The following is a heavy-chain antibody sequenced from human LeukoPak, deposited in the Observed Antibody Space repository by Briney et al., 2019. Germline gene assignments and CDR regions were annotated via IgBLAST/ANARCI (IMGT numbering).Heavy chain of an antibody. Sequence: GGSLRLSCAASGFTFSSYGMHWVRQAPGKGLEWVAVIWYDGSNKYYADSVKGRFTISRDNSKNTLYLQMNSLRAEDTAVYYCAREDYSNSPDYWDQGTLVTVSS. V-gene: IGHV3-33*01. CDR2: IWYDGSNK. CDR1: GFTFSSYG. J-gene: IGHJ4*02. CDR3: AREDYSNSPDY. D-gene: IGHD4-11*01.